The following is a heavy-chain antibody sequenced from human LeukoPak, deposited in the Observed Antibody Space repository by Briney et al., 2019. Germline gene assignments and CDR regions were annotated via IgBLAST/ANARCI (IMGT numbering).Heavy chain of an antibody. Sequence: GGSLRLSCAASGFTFSSYSMNWVRQAPGKGLEWVSSISSSSSYIYYADSVKGRFTISRDNAKNSLYLQMNSLRAEDTAVYYCARDLGYYDSSGYYYVSQGFDYWGQGTLVTVSS. CDR3: ARDLGYYDSSGYYYVSQGFDY. D-gene: IGHD3-22*01. V-gene: IGHV3-21*01. CDR1: GFTFSSYS. CDR2: ISSSSSYI. J-gene: IGHJ4*02.